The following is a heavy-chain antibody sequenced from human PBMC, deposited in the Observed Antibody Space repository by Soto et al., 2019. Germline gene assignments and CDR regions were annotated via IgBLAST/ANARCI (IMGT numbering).Heavy chain of an antibody. CDR2: MNPNSGTT. CDR3: ASVACIGGRCYYDY. CDR1: GYTFTSYD. J-gene: IGHJ4*02. V-gene: IGHV1-8*01. D-gene: IGHD2-15*01. Sequence: QVQLVQSGAEVKKPGASVKVSCKASGYTFTSYDFNWVRQATGQGLEWLGWMNPNSGTTGYAQRFQGRVTMTRNTALSTAHMGLRRLRSEDTAMYYCASVACIGGRCYYDYWGQGTLVTVSS.